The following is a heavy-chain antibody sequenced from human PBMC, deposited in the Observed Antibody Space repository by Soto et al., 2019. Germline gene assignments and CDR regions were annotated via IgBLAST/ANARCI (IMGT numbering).Heavy chain of an antibody. CDR1: GFTVSSCW. CDR3: ARGVTVTTYYYYYYYMDV. CDR2: IKQDGSEK. J-gene: IGHJ6*03. Sequence: GGSLRLSCAASGFTVSSCWMSWVRQAPGKGLEWVANIKQDGSEKYYVDSVKGRFTISRDNAKNSLYLQMNSLRAEDTAVYYCARGVTVTTYYYYYYYMDVWGKGTTVTVSS. D-gene: IGHD4-4*01. V-gene: IGHV3-7*04.